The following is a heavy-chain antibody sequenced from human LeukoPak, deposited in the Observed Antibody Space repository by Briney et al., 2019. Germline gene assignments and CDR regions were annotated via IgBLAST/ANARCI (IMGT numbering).Heavy chain of an antibody. J-gene: IGHJ4*02. V-gene: IGHV3-7*01. D-gene: IGHD3-3*02. Sequence: GGSLRLSCAAFGFTFRRHWMSWVRQAPGKGLEWVANIKQDGSEKYYVDSVKGRFTISRDNAKNSLSLQMNSLRAEDTAVYYCASRAHFWSGPGGWGQGTLVTVSS. CDR2: IKQDGSEK. CDR3: ASRAHFWSGPGG. CDR1: GFTFRRHW.